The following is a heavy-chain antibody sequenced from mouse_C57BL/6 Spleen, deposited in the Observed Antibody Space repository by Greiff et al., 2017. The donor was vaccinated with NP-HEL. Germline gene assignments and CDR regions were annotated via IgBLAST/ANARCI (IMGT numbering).Heavy chain of an antibody. D-gene: IGHD1-1*01. J-gene: IGHJ1*03. CDR1: GYTFTSYG. CDR2: IYIGNGYT. V-gene: IGHV1-58*01. CDR3: ARKGDYGSSYVNWYFDV. Sequence: EVQLVESGAELVRPGSSVKMSCKTSGYTFTSYGINWVKQRPGQGLEWIGYIYIGNGYTEYNEKFKGKATLTSDTSSSTAYMQLSSLTSEDSAIYFCARKGDYGSSYVNWYFDVWGTGTTVTVSS.